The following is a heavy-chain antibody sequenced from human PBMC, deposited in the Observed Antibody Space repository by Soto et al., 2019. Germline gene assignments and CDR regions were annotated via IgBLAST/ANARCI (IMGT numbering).Heavy chain of an antibody. V-gene: IGHV4-34*01. CDR1: GGSFSGYY. Sequence: SETLSLTCAVYGGSFSGYYWSWIRQPPGKGLEWIGEINHSGSTNYNPSLKSRVTISVDTSKNQFSLKLSSVTAADTAVYYCGKGGSITMIVVGPFDYWGQGTLVTVSS. CDR3: GKGGSITMIVVGPFDY. D-gene: IGHD3-22*01. CDR2: INHSGST. J-gene: IGHJ4*02.